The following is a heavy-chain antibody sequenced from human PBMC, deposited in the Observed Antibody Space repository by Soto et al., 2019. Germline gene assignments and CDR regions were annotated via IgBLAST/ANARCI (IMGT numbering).Heavy chain of an antibody. J-gene: IGHJ4*02. V-gene: IGHV3-74*01. D-gene: IGHD1-1*01. Sequence: EVQLVESGGGLVQPGGALRLSCSASGFTFSMYWMHWVLQVPGKGREWVSRINDNGNSTNYADSVKGRLTISRDNAKNTLYLQMNALRVEETAVYYCTRGPRSTSTGTGAFWGQGTLVTVSS. CDR2: INDNGNST. CDR3: TRGPRSTSTGTGAF. CDR1: GFTFSMYW.